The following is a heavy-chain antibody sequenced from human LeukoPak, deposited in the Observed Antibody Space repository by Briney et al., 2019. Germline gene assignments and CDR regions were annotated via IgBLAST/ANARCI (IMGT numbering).Heavy chain of an antibody. CDR1: GGSISPYY. CDR2: IYYSGST. V-gene: IGHV4-59*08. Sequence: SETLSLTCSVSGGSISPYYWSWIRQPPGKGLEWIGYIYYSGSTNYNPSLKSRVTISVDTSKNQFSLKLSSVTAADTAVYYCARHDATVTTIYYYYYMDVWGKGTTVTISS. J-gene: IGHJ6*03. D-gene: IGHD4-17*01. CDR3: ARHDATVTTIYYYYYMDV.